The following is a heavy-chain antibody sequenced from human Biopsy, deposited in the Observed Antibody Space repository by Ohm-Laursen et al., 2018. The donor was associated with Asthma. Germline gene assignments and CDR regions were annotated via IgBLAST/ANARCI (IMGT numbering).Heavy chain of an antibody. Sequence: GSLRLSCAATGFTFSSYWMHWVRQAPGKGLVWVSRINSDGSSTSYAVSVKGRFTISRDNAKNTLYLQMNSLRAEDTAVYYCARDMGDFWRNNWFDPWGQGTLVTVSS. J-gene: IGHJ5*02. CDR2: INSDGSST. V-gene: IGHV3-74*01. D-gene: IGHD3-3*01. CDR3: ARDMGDFWRNNWFDP. CDR1: GFTFSSYW.